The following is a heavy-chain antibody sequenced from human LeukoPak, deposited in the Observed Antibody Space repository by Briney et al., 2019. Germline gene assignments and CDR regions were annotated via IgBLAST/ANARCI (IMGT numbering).Heavy chain of an antibody. J-gene: IGHJ4*01. CDR2: ISAYNGNT. D-gene: IGHD3-3*01. V-gene: IGHV1-18*01. CDR1: GYTFTSYG. Sequence: ASVKVSCKASGYTFTSYGISWVRQAPRQGLEWMGWISAYNGNTNYAQKLQGRVTMTTDTSTSTVYMELRSLRSDDKAVYYCARGENPHYESRALRPPGGYWGQGTLVTVSS. CDR3: ARGENPHYESRALRPPGGY.